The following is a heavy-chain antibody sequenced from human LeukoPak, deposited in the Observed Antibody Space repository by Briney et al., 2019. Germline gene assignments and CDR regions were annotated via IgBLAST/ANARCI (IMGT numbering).Heavy chain of an antibody. CDR3: ASTGSGGHAEYFQF. J-gene: IGHJ1*01. CDR2: IIPILCTA. CDR1: VGTFSSYT. Sequence: SVKVSCKASVGTFSSYTISWVRQAPGQGLEWMGGIIPILCTANYAQKFQGRVTIAADQSKSTAYKGLSSLRTEGTAVYFCASTGSGGHAEYFQFWGQGTLVTVSS. V-gene: IGHV1-69*01. D-gene: IGHD1-14*01.